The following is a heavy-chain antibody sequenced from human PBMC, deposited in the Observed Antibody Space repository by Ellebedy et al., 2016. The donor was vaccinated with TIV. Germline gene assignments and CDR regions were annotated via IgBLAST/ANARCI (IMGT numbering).Heavy chain of an antibody. D-gene: IGHD2-8*01. CDR3: ATGYAQNGQ. CDR2: IYSGGNT. CDR1: GFTVSTNY. Sequence: PGGSLRLSCAASGFTVSTNYMSCFRQAPGKGLDWVSLIYSGGNTHYADSVKGRFTISRDSSDTTVYLQMNSLRVEDTAVYYCATGYAQNGQWGQGTLVTVSS. V-gene: IGHV3-66*01. J-gene: IGHJ4*02.